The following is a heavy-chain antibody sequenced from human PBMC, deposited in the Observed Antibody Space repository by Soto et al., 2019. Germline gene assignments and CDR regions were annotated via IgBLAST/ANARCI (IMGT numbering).Heavy chain of an antibody. Sequence: PGGSLRLPCATSGFAFSTYAMTWVRQVPGRGLEWVSTILPDETGFYTVSVKGRFTISRDNFRGILYLQMNDLWVEDAAIYFCAKDRLPTSGQRFYFDSWGQGSLVTVSS. CDR3: AKDRLPTSGQRFYFDS. D-gene: IGHD2-15*01. CDR2: ILPDETG. J-gene: IGHJ4*02. CDR1: GFAFSTYA. V-gene: IGHV3-23*01.